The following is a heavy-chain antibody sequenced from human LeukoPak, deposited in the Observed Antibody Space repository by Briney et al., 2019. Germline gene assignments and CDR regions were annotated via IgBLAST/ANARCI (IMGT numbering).Heavy chain of an antibody. D-gene: IGHD1-26*01. CDR1: GGPISDYY. Sequence: SETLSLTCTVSGGPISDYYWSWIRQPPGKGLEWIGYIYKSGSTNYNTKYSPSLQSRVIMSVDTSKSQFSLNLLSVTAADTAVYYCASLGGTYDYWGQGILVTVSS. V-gene: IGHV4-59*08. CDR2: IYKSGST. J-gene: IGHJ4*02. CDR3: ASLGGTYDY.